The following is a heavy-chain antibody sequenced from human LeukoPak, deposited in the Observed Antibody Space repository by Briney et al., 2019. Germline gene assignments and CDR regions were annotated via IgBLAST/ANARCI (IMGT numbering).Heavy chain of an antibody. V-gene: IGHV3-33*01. CDR2: IWYDGSNK. Sequence: PGGSLRLSCAASGFTFSSYGMHWVRQAPGKGLEWVAVIWYDGSNKYYADSVKGRFTISRDNSKNTLYLQMNSLRAEDTAVHYCAREGGRSGSHGPPLYWGQGTLVTVSS. CDR3: AREGGRSGSHGPPLY. CDR1: GFTFSSYG. J-gene: IGHJ4*02. D-gene: IGHD1-26*01.